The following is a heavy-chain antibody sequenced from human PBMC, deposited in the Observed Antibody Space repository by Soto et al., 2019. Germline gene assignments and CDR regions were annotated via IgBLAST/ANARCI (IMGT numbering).Heavy chain of an antibody. Sequence: LRLSCAASGFTFSNYWMAWVRQAPGKGLEWVANIKQDGSETNFVDSVKGRFTISRDNAKNSLHLQMNSLRAEDTAVYYCARALVHGGDFWGQGTLVTVSS. J-gene: IGHJ4*02. CDR3: ARALVHGGDF. D-gene: IGHD3-10*01. CDR1: GFTFSNYW. V-gene: IGHV3-7*01. CDR2: IKQDGSET.